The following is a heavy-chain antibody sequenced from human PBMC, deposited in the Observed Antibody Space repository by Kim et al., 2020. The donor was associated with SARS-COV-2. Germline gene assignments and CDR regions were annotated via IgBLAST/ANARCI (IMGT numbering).Heavy chain of an antibody. CDR1: GFTVSSTY. V-gene: IGHV3-53*01. CDR2: IYRDEKT. CDR3: ARVPIIGGIAPAGLPLDS. Sequence: GGSLRLSCAASGFTVSSTYMTWVRQAPGKGLEWVSIIYRDEKTFFADSLEGRFTTSRDTSKNTLYLHMNSLRVDDTAIYYCARVPIIGGIAPAGLPLDSWGQGTLVTVSS. D-gene: IGHD6-13*01. J-gene: IGHJ4*02.